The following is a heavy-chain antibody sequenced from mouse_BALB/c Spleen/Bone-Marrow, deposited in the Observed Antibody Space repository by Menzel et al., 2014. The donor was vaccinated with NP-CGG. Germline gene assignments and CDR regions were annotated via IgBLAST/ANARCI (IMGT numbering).Heavy chain of an antibody. J-gene: IGHJ3*01. V-gene: IGHV14-3*02. D-gene: IGHD1-1*01. CDR2: IDPANGNT. CDR1: GFNIKDPY. Sequence: EVKLQESGAEPVKPGASVKLSCTASGFNIKDPYMHWVKQRPEQGLEWIGRIDPANGNTKYDPKFQGKATITADTSSNTAYLQLSSLTSEDTAVYYCAPYYYGRWFTYWGQGTLVTVSA. CDR3: APYYYGRWFTY.